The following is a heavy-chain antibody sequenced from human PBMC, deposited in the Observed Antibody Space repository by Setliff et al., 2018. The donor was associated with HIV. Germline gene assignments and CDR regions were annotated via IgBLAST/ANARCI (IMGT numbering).Heavy chain of an antibody. CDR3: AHSGREVRGPYFDY. V-gene: IGHV2-5*01. Sequence: SGPTLVNPTQPITLTCTFSGFSLSSNGVSVGWIRQAPGKAPEWLALVYWNDNKQYSPSLKTRVTVTKDTSRNRVVLTMTDLDPVDTATYYCAHSGREVRGPYFDYWGQGVLVTVSS. D-gene: IGHD3-10*01. CDR2: VYWNDNK. J-gene: IGHJ4*02. CDR1: GFSLSSNGVS.